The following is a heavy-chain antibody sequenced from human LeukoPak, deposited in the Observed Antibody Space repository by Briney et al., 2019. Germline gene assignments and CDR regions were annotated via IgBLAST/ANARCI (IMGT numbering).Heavy chain of an antibody. CDR1: GFTFSSYA. CDR3: AKDVSRTFAAAGTLDY. Sequence: GGSLRLSCAASGFTFSSYAMSWVRQAPGKGLEWVSAISGSGGSTYYADSVKGRFTISRDNSKNTLYLQMNSLRAEDTAVYYSAKDVSRTFAAAGTLDYWGQGTLVTVSS. J-gene: IGHJ4*02. CDR2: ISGSGGST. V-gene: IGHV3-23*01. D-gene: IGHD6-13*01.